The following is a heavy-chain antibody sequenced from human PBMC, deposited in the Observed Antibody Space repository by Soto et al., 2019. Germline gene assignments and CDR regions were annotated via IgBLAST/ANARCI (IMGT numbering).Heavy chain of an antibody. Sequence: VKVSCKASGGTFRSYAISWVRQAPGQGLEWMGGIIPIFGTANYAQKFQGRVTITADKSTSTAYMELSSLRSEDTAVYYCARDAEVVVVAATTLQWFDPWGQGTLVTVSS. J-gene: IGHJ5*02. D-gene: IGHD2-15*01. CDR3: ARDAEVVVVAATTLQWFDP. V-gene: IGHV1-69*13. CDR2: IIPIFGTA. CDR1: GGTFRSYA.